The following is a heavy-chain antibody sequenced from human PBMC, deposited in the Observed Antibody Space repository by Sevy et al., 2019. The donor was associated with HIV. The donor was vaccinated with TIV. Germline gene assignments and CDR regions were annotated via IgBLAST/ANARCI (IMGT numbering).Heavy chain of an antibody. CDR1: GGTFSSYA. D-gene: IGHD3-22*01. CDR3: ARAGFMSDSSGYY. J-gene: IGHJ4*02. V-gene: IGHV1-69*13. CDR2: IIPIFGTA. Sequence: ASVKASCKASGGTFSSYAISWVRQAPGQGLEWMGGIIPIFGTANYAQKFQGRVTITADESTSTAYMELSSLRSEDTAVYYCARAGFMSDSSGYYWGQGTLVTVSS.